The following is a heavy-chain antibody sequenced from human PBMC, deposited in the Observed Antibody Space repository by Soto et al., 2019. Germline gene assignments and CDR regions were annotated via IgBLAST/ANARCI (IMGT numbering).Heavy chain of an antibody. CDR1: GFTFSKYA. CDR2: ISDNGVTT. CDR3: AKGKGTGVTRVGAFDI. V-gene: IGHV3-23*01. J-gene: IGHJ3*02. Sequence: EVQLLESGGGLVQPGGSLRLSCAASGFTFSKYAMSWVRQAPGKGLDWVSGISDNGVTTYSADSVKGRFTISRDNSKNTLYLQMNSLRAEDTAVYYCAKGKGTGVTRVGAFDIWGQGTMVTVSS. D-gene: IGHD1-1*01.